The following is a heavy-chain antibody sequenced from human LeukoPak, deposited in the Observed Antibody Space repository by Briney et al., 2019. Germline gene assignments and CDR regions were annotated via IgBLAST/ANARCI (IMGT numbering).Heavy chain of an antibody. CDR2: ISYDGSNK. J-gene: IGHJ4*02. CDR3: ARDPYCSSTRCYHYFDY. CDR1: GFTFSSYA. V-gene: IGHV3-30-3*01. Sequence: GGSLRLSCAASGFTFSSYAMHWVRQAPGKGLEWVAVISYDGSNKYYADSVKGRFTISRDNSKNTLYLQMNSLRAEDTAVYYCARDPYCSSTRCYHYFDYWGQGTLVTVSS. D-gene: IGHD2-2*01.